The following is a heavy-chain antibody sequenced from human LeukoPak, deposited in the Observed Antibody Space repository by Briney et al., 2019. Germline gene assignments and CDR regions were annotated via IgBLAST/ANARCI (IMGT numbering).Heavy chain of an antibody. CDR2: TRYDGNTK. D-gene: IGHD3-10*01. J-gene: IGHJ4*02. CDR3: ARVRYYYGSGSRNFDY. V-gene: IGHV3-30*02. Sequence: GGSLRLSCAASGFIFSIYGMHWVRQAPGKGLEGVAFTRYDGNTKYYADSVKGRFTISRDNSKNTLFLQLNSLRAEDTAVYYCARVRYYYGSGSRNFDYWGQGTLVTVSS. CDR1: GFIFSIYG.